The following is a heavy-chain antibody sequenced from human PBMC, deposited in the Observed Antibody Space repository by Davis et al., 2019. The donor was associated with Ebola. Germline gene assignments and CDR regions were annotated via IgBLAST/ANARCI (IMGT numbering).Heavy chain of an antibody. J-gene: IGHJ5*02. D-gene: IGHD6-13*01. V-gene: IGHV1-3*01. Sequence: ASVKVSCKASGYTFTSYAMYWVRQAPGQRLKWMGWINAGNGNTKYSQKFQGRVTITRDTSASTAYMELSSLRSEDTAVYYCARSIAAAAYNWFDPWGQGTLVTVSS. CDR3: ARSIAAAAYNWFDP. CDR2: INAGNGNT. CDR1: GYTFTSYA.